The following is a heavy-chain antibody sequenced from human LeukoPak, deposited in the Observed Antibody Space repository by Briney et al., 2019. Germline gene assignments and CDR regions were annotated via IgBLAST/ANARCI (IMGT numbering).Heavy chain of an antibody. Sequence: GGSLRLSCAASGFTFSSYGMSWVRQAPGKGLEWVSGISDSGGTTYYVDSVKGRFTISRDNSKNTLYLQMNSLRAEDTAVYHCARVYGSGSYWGYYYGMDVWGKGTTVTVSS. CDR2: ISDSGGTT. CDR1: GFTFSSYG. V-gene: IGHV3-23*01. J-gene: IGHJ6*04. D-gene: IGHD3-10*01. CDR3: ARVYGSGSYWGYYYGMDV.